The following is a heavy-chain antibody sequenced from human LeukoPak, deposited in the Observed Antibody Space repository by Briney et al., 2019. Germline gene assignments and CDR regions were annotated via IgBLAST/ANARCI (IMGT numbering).Heavy chain of an antibody. V-gene: IGHV3-23*01. J-gene: IGHJ6*02. CDR3: AVTSDYYGMDV. CDR1: GFTFSFYA. Sequence: GGSLRLSCAASGFTFSFYAMSWVRQAPGKGLEWVSTISGSGGGTYYADSVKGRFTISRDDSKKTLYLQMNSLRAEDTSVFYCAVTSDYYGMDVWGQGTTVTVSS. D-gene: IGHD2-21*02. CDR2: ISGSGGGT.